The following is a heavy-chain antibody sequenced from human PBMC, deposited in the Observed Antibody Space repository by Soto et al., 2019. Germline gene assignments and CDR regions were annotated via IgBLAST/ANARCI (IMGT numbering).Heavy chain of an antibody. V-gene: IGHV3-7*01. CDR1: GFTFSSYW. CDR3: AREKNYYGSGSYYGY. J-gene: IGHJ4*02. Sequence: PGGSLRLSCVASGFTFSSYWMTWVRQAPGKGLEWVGNIKQDGGEKNYVDSVKGRFTISRDNAKNSVYLQMNSLRAEDTAVYYCAREKNYYGSGSYYGYWGQGTLVTVSS. D-gene: IGHD3-10*01. CDR2: IKQDGGEK.